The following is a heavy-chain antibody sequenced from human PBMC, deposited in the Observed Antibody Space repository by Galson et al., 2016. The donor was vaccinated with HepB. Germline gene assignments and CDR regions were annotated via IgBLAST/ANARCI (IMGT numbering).Heavy chain of an antibody. CDR1: GFTFSSYA. CDR3: AKMGGFCSSATCYRADR. CDR2: IIGSGDRT. V-gene: IGHV3-23*01. J-gene: IGHJ5*02. D-gene: IGHD2-2*01. Sequence: SLRLSCAASGFTFSSYAMTWVRQAPGQGLEWVSAIIGSGDRTYYADSVKGRFTISRDNSKNTLYLQMNSLSAEDTAVYYYAKMGGFCSSATCYRADRWGQGTLVTVSS.